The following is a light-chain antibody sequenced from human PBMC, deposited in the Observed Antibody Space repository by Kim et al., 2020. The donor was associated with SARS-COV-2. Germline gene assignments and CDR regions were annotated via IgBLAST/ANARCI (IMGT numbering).Light chain of an antibody. CDR2: EDS. V-gene: IGLV6-57*04. J-gene: IGLJ3*02. CDR3: QSYDTGNPVV. Sequence: NFMLTQPHSVSESPGKTVTISCTRSSGSIANNYVQWYQQRPGSAPTTVIYEDSQRPSRVPDRFSGSIDSSSNSASLTISGLETEDEADYYCQSYDTGNPVVFGGGTQLTVL. CDR1: SGSIANNY.